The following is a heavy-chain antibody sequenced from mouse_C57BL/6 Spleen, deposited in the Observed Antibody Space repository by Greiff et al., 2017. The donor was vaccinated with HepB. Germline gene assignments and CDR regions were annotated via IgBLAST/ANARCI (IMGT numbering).Heavy chain of an antibody. CDR1: GFTFSSYG. J-gene: IGHJ2*01. CDR3: ARHGITTLNFDY. CDR2: ISSGGSYT. V-gene: IGHV5-6*02. D-gene: IGHD1-1*01. Sequence: DVKLVESGGDLVKPGGSLKLSCAASGFTFSSYGMSWVRQTPDKRLEWVATISSGGSYTYYPDSVKGRFTISRDNAKNTLYLQMSSLKSEDTAMYYCARHGITTLNFDYWGQGTTLTVSS.